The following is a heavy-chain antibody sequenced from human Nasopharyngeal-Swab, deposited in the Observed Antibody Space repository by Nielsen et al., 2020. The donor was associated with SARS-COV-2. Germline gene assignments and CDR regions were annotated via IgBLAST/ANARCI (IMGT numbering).Heavy chain of an antibody. Sequence: SETLSLTCKISGGSISSGSYYWSWIRQPAGKGLEWIGRIYTSGSTNYNPSLKSRVTISVDTSKNQFSLKLSSVTAADTAVYYCARGLRGVTTYYYYYYMDVWGKGTTVTVSS. V-gene: IGHV4-61*02. CDR3: ARGLRGVTTYYYYYYMDV. D-gene: IGHD4-17*01. CDR1: GGSISSGSYY. J-gene: IGHJ6*03. CDR2: IYTSGST.